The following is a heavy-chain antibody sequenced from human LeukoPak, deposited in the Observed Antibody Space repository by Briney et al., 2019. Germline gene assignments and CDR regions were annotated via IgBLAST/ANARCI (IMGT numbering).Heavy chain of an antibody. Sequence: PSETLALTRTVSGGPISSYYWRWIRQPPGKGPEWIGYIYYSGSTNYNPSLKSRVIMSVDTSKNQFSLNLSFVAAADTAVYYCARHRDGYHFDYWGQGTLVTVSS. CDR2: IYYSGST. CDR3: ARHRDGYHFDY. CDR1: GGPISSYY. V-gene: IGHV4-59*08. D-gene: IGHD5-24*01. J-gene: IGHJ4*02.